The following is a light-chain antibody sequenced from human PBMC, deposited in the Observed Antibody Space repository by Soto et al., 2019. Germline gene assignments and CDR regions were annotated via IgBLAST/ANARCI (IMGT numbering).Light chain of an antibody. CDR1: QDIRSD. CDR2: AAS. CDR3: QQYNSYPWT. Sequence: AIQMTQFPSSLSASVGDRVTITCRASQDIRSDLGWYQQRPGKAPKLLIYAASSLQSGVPSRFNGSGSGTDFTLTISSLQPDDFATYYCQQYNSYPWTFGQGTKVDI. J-gene: IGKJ1*01. V-gene: IGKV1-6*01.